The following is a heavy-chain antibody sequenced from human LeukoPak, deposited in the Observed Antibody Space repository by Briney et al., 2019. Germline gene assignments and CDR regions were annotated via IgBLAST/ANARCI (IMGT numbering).Heavy chain of an antibody. CDR1: GFTFSSYW. D-gene: IGHD3-9*01. CDR3: ARVLRYFDWPDY. CDR2: INSDGSST. Sequence: TGGSLRLSCAASGFTFSSYWMHWVRQAPGKGLVWVSRINSDGSSTSYADSVKGRFTIPRDNAKNTLYLQMNSLRAEDTAVYYCARVLRYFDWPDYWGQGTLVTVSS. J-gene: IGHJ4*02. V-gene: IGHV3-74*01.